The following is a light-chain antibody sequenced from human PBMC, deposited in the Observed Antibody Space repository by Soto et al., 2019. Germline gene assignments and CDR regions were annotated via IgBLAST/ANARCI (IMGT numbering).Light chain of an antibody. CDR1: QGITNR. CDR2: EAS. CDR3: QQANSFPIT. Sequence: DVQMTQSPSSVSASVGDRATITRRASQGITNRLAWYQQKPGKAPKLLIYEASSLQSGVPSRISGSGSGTDFTLTISSLQPEYFATYYCQQANSFPITFGQGTRLEIK. V-gene: IGKV1D-12*01. J-gene: IGKJ5*01.